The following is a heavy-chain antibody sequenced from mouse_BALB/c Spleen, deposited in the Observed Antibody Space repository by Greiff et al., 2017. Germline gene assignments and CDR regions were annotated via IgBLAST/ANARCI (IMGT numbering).Heavy chain of an antibody. CDR2: ISSGGST. Sequence: EVQVVESGGGLVKPGGSLKLSCAASGFTFSSYAMSWVRQTPEKRLEWVASISSGGSTYYPDSVKGRFTISRDNARNILYLQMSSLRSEDTAMYYCARGRGPFAYWGQGTLVTVSA. CDR1: GFTFSSYA. V-gene: IGHV5-6-5*01. CDR3: ARGRGPFAY. J-gene: IGHJ3*01.